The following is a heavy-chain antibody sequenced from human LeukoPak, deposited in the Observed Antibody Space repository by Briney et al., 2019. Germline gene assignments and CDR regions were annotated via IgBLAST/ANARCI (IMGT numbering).Heavy chain of an antibody. V-gene: IGHV4-39*06. J-gene: IGHJ6*03. CDR3: AGRQGVNYYYYMDV. D-gene: IGHD6-25*01. Sequence: KASETLFLTCTVSGVSISSSSYYWGWIRQPPGKGLEWIVEIYHSGSTNYNPSLKSRVTISVDKSKNQFPLKLSSVTAADTAVYYCAGRQGVNYYYYMDVWGKGTTVTVSS. CDR1: GVSISSSSYY. CDR2: IYHSGST.